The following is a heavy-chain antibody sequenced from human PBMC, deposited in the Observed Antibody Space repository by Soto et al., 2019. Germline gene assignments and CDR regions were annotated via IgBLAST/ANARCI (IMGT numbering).Heavy chain of an antibody. CDR3: ARSQQLLF. V-gene: IGHV3-7*05. D-gene: IGHD6-19*01. J-gene: IGHJ4*02. CDR1: GFTFSSHW. Sequence: EVQLVESGGGLVQPGGSLRLSCTASGFTFSSHWMSWVRQAPGKGLEWVANIKQDGSEKNYVDSVRGRFTISRDNAERSLYLQMNSLRAEDTAVYYCARSQQLLFWGQGTLVTVAS. CDR2: IKQDGSEK.